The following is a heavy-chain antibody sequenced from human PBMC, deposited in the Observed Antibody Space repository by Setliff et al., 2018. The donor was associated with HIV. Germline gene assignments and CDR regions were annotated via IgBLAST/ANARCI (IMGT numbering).Heavy chain of an antibody. Sequence: SETLSLTCAVYGGSFIGFYWNWIRQPPGKGLEWIGEINHSGSTNYNPSLKSRVTISVDTSKNQFSLRLSSVIAADTAVYYCARGPPGGSIGWYVGYWGQGTLVTVSS. D-gene: IGHD6-19*01. CDR1: GGSFIGFY. CDR2: INHSGST. J-gene: IGHJ4*02. V-gene: IGHV4-34*01. CDR3: ARGPPGGSIGWYVGY.